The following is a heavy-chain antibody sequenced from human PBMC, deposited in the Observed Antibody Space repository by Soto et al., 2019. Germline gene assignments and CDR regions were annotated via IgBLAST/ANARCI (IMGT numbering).Heavy chain of an antibody. CDR2: VHWNSYNT. Sequence: GGSLRLSCAASGFTFDDSVMHWVRQAPGKGLEWVSVVHWNSYNTDYADFVEGRFAISRDNAKNSLYLQMNSLRVEDTALYFFVKDKGTLWNVRNGAFEIWGRGTMVTVSS. D-gene: IGHD1-1*01. CDR1: GFTFDDSV. V-gene: IGHV3-9*01. J-gene: IGHJ3*02. CDR3: VKDKGTLWNVRNGAFEI.